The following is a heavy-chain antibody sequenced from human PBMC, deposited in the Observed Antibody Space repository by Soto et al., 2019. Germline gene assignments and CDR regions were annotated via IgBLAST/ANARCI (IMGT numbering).Heavy chain of an antibody. CDR2: ISYDGSNK. D-gene: IGHD3-16*01. J-gene: IGHJ3*01. Sequence: PGGSLRLSCAASGFTFSSYAMHWVRQAPGKGLEWVAVISYDGSNKYYADSVKGRFTISRDNSKNTLYLQMNSLRAEDTAVYYCARDLEGADVFDLWGQGTMVTVSS. CDR3: ARDLEGADVFDL. CDR1: GFTFSSYA. V-gene: IGHV3-30-3*01.